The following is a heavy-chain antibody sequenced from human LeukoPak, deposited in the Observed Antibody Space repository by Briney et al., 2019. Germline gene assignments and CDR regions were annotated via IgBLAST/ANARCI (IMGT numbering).Heavy chain of an antibody. CDR3: AKGGYCSSTSCYNRYFDY. CDR2: ISGSGGST. J-gene: IGHJ4*02. V-gene: IGHV3-23*01. Sequence: GGSLRLSCAASGFTFSSYAMSWVRQAPGKGLEWVSAISGSGGSTYYADSVKGRFTISRDNSKNTLYLQMNSLRAEDTAVYYCAKGGYCSSTSCYNRYFDYWGQGTLATVSS. D-gene: IGHD2-2*02. CDR1: GFTFSSYA.